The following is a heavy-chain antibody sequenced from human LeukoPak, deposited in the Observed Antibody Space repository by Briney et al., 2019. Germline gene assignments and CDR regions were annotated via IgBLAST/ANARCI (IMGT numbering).Heavy chain of an antibody. D-gene: IGHD4-17*01. CDR1: GFTFSSYA. Sequence: GFLRLSCAASGFTFSSYAMSWVRQAPGKGLEWVSAISGSGGSTYYADSVKGRFTISRDNSKNTLYLQMNSLRAEDTAVYYCARAIRGLRSRFGWFDPWGQGTLVTVSS. CDR2: ISGSGGST. V-gene: IGHV3-23*01. CDR3: ARAIRGLRSRFGWFDP. J-gene: IGHJ5*02.